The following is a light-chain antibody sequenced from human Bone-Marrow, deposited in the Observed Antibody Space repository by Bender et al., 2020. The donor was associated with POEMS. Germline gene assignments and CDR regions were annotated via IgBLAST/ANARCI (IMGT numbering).Light chain of an antibody. CDR2: DVS. CDR1: SSDIGGYNY. V-gene: IGLV2-14*03. J-gene: IGLJ1*01. Sequence: QSALTQPASVSGSPGQSITISCTGTSSDIGGYNYVSWYQQYPGKAPKLMIYDVSSRPSGVSNRFSGSKSGNTASLTISGLQAEDEADYYCTSYTSSSTLLFGTGTKVTVL. CDR3: TSYTSSSTLL.